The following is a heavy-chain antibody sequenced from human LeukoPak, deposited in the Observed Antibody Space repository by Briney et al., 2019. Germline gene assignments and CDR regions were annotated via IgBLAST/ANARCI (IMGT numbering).Heavy chain of an antibody. CDR3: ARRILGSNWFDP. CDR1: GGSISSFY. CDR2: IYSTGST. D-gene: IGHD2/OR15-2a*01. V-gene: IGHV4-4*07. Sequence: SETLSLTCTVSGGSISSFYWSWIRQPAGKGLEWIGRIYSTGSTNYNPSLKSRVSMSVDTSKNQFSLKLSSVTAADTAVYYCARRILGSNWFDPWGQGTLVTVS. J-gene: IGHJ5*02.